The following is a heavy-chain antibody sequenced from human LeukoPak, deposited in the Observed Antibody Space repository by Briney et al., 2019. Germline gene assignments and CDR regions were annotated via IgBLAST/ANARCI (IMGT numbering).Heavy chain of an antibody. CDR1: GASITTYY. CDR3: TRGERLGLDS. Sequence: SETLSLTCTVSGASITTYYWSWIRQSPGKGLEWIGYISYSRISNYNPSLKSRVTISVDTSKNQFSLKLTSVTAADTAVYYCTRGERLGLDSWGQGTLVTVSS. D-gene: IGHD6-19*01. V-gene: IGHV4-59*01. CDR2: ISYSRIS. J-gene: IGHJ4*02.